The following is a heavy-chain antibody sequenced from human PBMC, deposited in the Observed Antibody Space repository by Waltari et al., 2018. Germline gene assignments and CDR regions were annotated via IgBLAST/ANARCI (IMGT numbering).Heavy chain of an antibody. CDR2: VYGGGKT. J-gene: IGHJ4*02. Sequence: QLQLQASGPGLVKPSGTLSLTSAVPGDSLSSAYWGSWVRQPPGKELEWIGQVYGGGKTNYNPSFASRVTVELDTYNKKFSLKVTSATAADTAVYYCARDRGRGLYLDSWGPG. D-gene: IGHD2-15*01. CDR1: GDSLSSAYW. CDR3: ARDRGRGLYLDS. V-gene: IGHV4-4*02.